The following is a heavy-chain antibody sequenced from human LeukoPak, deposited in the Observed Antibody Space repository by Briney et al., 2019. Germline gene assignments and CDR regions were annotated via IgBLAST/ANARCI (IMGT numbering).Heavy chain of an antibody. J-gene: IGHJ5*02. Sequence: PSETLSLTCTVSGGSISSYYWSWIRQPPGKGLEWIGYIYYSGSTNYNPSLKSRVTISVDTSKNQFSLKLSSVTAADTAVYYCARHRFRGTTSWWFDPWGQGTLVTVSS. CDR1: GGSISSYY. D-gene: IGHD1-14*01. CDR3: ARHRFRGTTSWWFDP. V-gene: IGHV4-59*08. CDR2: IYYSGST.